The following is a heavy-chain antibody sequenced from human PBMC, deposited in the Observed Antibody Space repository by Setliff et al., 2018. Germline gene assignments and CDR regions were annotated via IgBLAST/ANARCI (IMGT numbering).Heavy chain of an antibody. V-gene: IGHV4-34*01. D-gene: IGHD1-26*01. CDR3: ARVLNWFDP. Sequence: PLETLSLTCTVYGGSFSDHFWSWIRQPPGKGLEWIGEINHSGSTNYNPSLKSRVTISVDASKNQFSLKLTSVTAADTAVYYCARVLNWFDPWGQGTLVTVSS. CDR2: INHSGST. J-gene: IGHJ5*02. CDR1: GGSFSDHF.